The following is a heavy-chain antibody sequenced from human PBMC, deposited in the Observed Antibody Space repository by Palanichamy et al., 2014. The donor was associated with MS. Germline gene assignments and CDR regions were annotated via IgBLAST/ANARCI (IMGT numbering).Heavy chain of an antibody. J-gene: IGHJ4*02. Sequence: EVQLVQSEAEVKKPGESLKISCQGSGYSFTSYWITWVRQMPGKGLEWMGWIDPSDSYTSYSPAFQGHVTISADKSISTAYLQWSSLKASDTAMYYCARRGAARNFDYWGQGTLVTVSS. D-gene: IGHD6-6*01. CDR3: ARRGAARNFDY. CDR2: IDPSDSYT. CDR1: GYSFTSYW. V-gene: IGHV5-10-1*03.